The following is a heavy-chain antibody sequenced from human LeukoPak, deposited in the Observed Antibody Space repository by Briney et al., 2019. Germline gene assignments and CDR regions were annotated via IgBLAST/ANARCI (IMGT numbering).Heavy chain of an antibody. CDR2: ITSSGGST. D-gene: IGHD1-7*01. CDR1: GFTFSAYA. Sequence: GGSLRLSCAASGFTFSAYAMSWVRQAPGKGLEWVSAITSSGGSTYYAASVKGRFTASRDNSKNTLYLQMSSLKAEDTAEYYCTNRGMTTGTTTYWGQGTLVTVSS. CDR3: TNRGMTTGTTTY. V-gene: IGHV3-23*01. J-gene: IGHJ4*02.